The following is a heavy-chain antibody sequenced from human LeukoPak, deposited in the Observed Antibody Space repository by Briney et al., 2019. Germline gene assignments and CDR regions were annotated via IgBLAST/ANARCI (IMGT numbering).Heavy chain of an antibody. J-gene: IGHJ4*02. Sequence: GGSLRLSCAASGLTFSSHWMHWVRQAPGKGLVWVSRITNDGSSTTYADSVKGRFTISRDNAKNMLYLQVNSLRAEDTAVYYCARGRIQLPRVPRGERKQKLGYFDYWGQGTLVTVSS. CDR1: GLTFSSHW. D-gene: IGHD5-18*01. V-gene: IGHV3-74*01. CDR3: ARGRIQLPRVPRGERKQKLGYFDY. CDR2: ITNDGSST.